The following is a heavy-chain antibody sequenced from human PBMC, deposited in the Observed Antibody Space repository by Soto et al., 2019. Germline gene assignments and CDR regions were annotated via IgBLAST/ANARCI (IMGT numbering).Heavy chain of an antibody. J-gene: IGHJ5*02. V-gene: IGHV2-5*02. CDR1: GFSLSTSGVG. Sequence: QITLKESGPTLVKPTQTLTLTCTFSGFSLSTSGVGVGWIRQPPGKALEWLALIYWDDDKRYSPSLKSRLTITKDTSKNQVVLTMTNMDPVDTATYYCAHKSVWVLWFGDRGWFDPWGQGTLVTVSS. CDR3: AHKSVWVLWFGDRGWFDP. D-gene: IGHD3-10*01. CDR2: IYWDDDK.